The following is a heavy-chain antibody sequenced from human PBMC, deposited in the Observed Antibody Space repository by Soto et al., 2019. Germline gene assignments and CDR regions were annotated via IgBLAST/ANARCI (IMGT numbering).Heavy chain of an antibody. CDR2: IYYSGFT. CDR1: GASISTGDYY. V-gene: IGHV4-30-4*01. CDR3: ARGVTVFGLVSRFWLDP. D-gene: IGHD3-3*01. J-gene: IGHJ5*02. Sequence: QVLLQESGPGLVRPSETLSLSCTVSGASISTGDYYWSWVRQPPGKGLEWIGYIYYSGFTYYNPSLKSRVTISMDTSKNQFSLKLTSVTAADTAVYFCARGVTVFGLVSRFWLDPWGQGTLVTVSS.